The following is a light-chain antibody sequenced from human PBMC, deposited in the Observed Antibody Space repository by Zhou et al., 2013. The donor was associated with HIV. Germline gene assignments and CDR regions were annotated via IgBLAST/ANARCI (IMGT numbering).Light chain of an antibody. J-gene: IGKJ1*01. CDR1: QGISSA. V-gene: IGKV1-13*02. Sequence: AIQLAQSPSSLSASIGDRVTITCRASQGISSALAWYQQRPGKAPRLLIYDASSLESGVPSRFSGSGSGTDFTLTISSLQPEDFATYYCQQCDAYPRTFGQGTRVDI. CDR3: QQCDAYPRT. CDR2: DAS.